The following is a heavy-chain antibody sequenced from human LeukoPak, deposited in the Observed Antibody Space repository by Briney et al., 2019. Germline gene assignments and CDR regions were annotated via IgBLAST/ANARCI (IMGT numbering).Heavy chain of an antibody. J-gene: IGHJ5*02. CDR2: INPNSGGT. Sequence: ASVKVSFKASGYTFTGYYMHWLRQAPGQGLEWMGWINPNSGGTNYAQKFQGRVTMTRDTSISTAYMELRRLRSDDTAVYYCARGLRGPNWFDPWGQGTLVTVSS. CDR1: GYTFTGYY. V-gene: IGHV1-2*02. CDR3: ARGLRGPNWFDP.